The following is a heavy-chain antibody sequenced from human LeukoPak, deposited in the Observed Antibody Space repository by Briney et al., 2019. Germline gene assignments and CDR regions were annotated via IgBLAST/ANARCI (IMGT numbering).Heavy chain of an antibody. Sequence: PGGSLRLSCAASGFTFSNAWMSWVRQAPGKGLEWVGRIKSKTDGGTTDYAAPVKGRFTISRDDSKNTLYLQMNGLKTEDTAVYYCTTTMVRGVMGYWGQGTLVTVSS. CDR1: GFTFSNAW. D-gene: IGHD3-10*01. CDR3: TTTMVRGVMGY. CDR2: IKSKTDGGTT. V-gene: IGHV3-15*01. J-gene: IGHJ4*02.